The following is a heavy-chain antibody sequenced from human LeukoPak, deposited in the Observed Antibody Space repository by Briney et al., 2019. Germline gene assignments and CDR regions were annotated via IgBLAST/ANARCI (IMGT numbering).Heavy chain of an antibody. CDR2: INPNSGGT. Sequence: ASLKVSCKASGYAFTGYYLHWVRQAPGQGLEWMGWINPNSGGTNYAQKFQGRVTMTRDTSISTAYMELSRLRSDDTAVYYCVRDRPSYYDSSVYYRENFDFWGQGTLVTVSS. CDR1: GYAFTGYY. V-gene: IGHV1-2*02. J-gene: IGHJ4*02. D-gene: IGHD3-22*01. CDR3: VRDRPSYYDSSVYYRENFDF.